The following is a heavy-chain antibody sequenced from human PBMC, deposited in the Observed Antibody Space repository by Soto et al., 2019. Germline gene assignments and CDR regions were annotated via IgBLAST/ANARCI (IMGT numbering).Heavy chain of an antibody. CDR1: GYTFTSYS. V-gene: IGHV1-18*01. CDR2: ISAYNGNT. CDR3: ARASNRGDYAEFDY. D-gene: IGHD4-17*01. J-gene: IGHJ4*02. Sequence: ASVKVSCKASGYTFTSYSISWVRQAPGQGLEWMGWISAYNGNTNYAQKLQGRVTMTTDTSTSTAYMELRSLRSDDTAVYYCARASNRGDYAEFDYWGQGTLVTVSS.